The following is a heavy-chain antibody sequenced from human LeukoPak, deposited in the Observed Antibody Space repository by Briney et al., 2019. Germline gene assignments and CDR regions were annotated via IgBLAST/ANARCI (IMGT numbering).Heavy chain of an antibody. D-gene: IGHD6-19*01. CDR2: INHSGST. CDR1: GGSFSGYY. V-gene: IGHV4-34*01. CDR3: ARGPRIAVAGTPFDI. J-gene: IGHJ3*02. Sequence: SETLSLTCAVYGGSFSGYYWSWIRQPPGKGLEWIGEINHSGSTNYNPSLKSRVTISGDTSKNQFSLKLSSVTAADTAVYYCARGPRIAVAGTPFDIWGQGTMVTVSS.